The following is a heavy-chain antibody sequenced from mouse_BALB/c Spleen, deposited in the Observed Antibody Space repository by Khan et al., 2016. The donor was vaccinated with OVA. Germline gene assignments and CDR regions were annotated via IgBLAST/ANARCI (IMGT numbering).Heavy chain of an antibody. J-gene: IGHJ4*01. D-gene: IGHD2-1*01. CDR3: AKQNHGTLYAVAN. CDR2: IWGDGNT. V-gene: IGHV2-3*01. Sequence: QVQLKESGPGLVAPSQSLSITCTVSGFSLTSYGVNWVRQPPGKGLEWLGVIWGDGNTNYHSALKSRLSIRKDNSKSQVFLKLTSLQTDDTATSYCAKQNHGTLYAVANWGQGTSVTVSS. CDR1: GFSLTSYG.